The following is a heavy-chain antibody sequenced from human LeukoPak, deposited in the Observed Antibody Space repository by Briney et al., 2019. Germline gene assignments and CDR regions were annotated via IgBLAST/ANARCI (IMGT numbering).Heavy chain of an antibody. J-gene: IGHJ6*04. Sequence: GRSLRLSCAASGFTFSSYGMHWVRQAPGKGLEWVAVISYDGSNKYYADSVKGRFTISRDNSKNTLYLQMNSLRAEDTAVYYCGRDGGPCMAVWGKGTTVTVS. CDR3: GRDGGPCMAV. CDR2: ISYDGSNK. D-gene: IGHD3-16*01. CDR1: GFTFSSYG. V-gene: IGHV3-30*03.